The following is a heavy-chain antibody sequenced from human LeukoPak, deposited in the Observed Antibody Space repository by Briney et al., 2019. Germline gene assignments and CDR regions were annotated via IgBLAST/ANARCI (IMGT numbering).Heavy chain of an antibody. CDR1: GFTFSSYG. D-gene: IGHD1-1*01. Sequence: GRSLRLSCAASGFTFSSYGMHWVRQAPGKGLEWVAVIWYDGSNKYYADSVKGRFTISRDNSKSTLYLQMNSLRAEDTAVYYCAKDLGKGNSPVDYWGQGTLVTVSS. CDR3: AKDLGKGNSPVDY. CDR2: IWYDGSNK. V-gene: IGHV3-33*06. J-gene: IGHJ4*02.